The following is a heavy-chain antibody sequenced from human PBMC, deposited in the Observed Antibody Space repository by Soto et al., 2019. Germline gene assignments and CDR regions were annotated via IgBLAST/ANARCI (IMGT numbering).Heavy chain of an antibody. D-gene: IGHD3-22*01. J-gene: IGHJ4*02. CDR1: GGTFSSYA. Sequence: SVKVSCKASGGTFSSYAISWVRQAPGQGLEWMGGIIPIFGTANYAQKFQGRVTITADESTSTAYMELSSLRSEDTAVYYCARGGYSYDSSGYLGYWGQGTLVTVYS. V-gene: IGHV1-69*13. CDR3: ARGGYSYDSSGYLGY. CDR2: IIPIFGTA.